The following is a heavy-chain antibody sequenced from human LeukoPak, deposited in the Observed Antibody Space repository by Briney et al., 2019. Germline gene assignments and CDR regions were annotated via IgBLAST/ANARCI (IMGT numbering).Heavy chain of an antibody. Sequence: SQTLSVTCAISGDSVSSNSAAWNWIRQSPSRGLEWLGRTYYRSKWYNDYDESVKSRISISPEISKNQFSLQLRSVTPEDTAVYYCVSSRAEHAATIFDDWGQGTLVTVSS. V-gene: IGHV6-1*01. CDR2: TYYRSKWYN. J-gene: IGHJ4*02. CDR1: GDSVSSNSAA. D-gene: IGHD5-12*01. CDR3: VSSRAEHAATIFDD.